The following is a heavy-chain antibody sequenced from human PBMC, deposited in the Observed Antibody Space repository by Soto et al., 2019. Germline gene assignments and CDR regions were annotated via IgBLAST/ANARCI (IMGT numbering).Heavy chain of an antibody. CDR1: GGTFSSYA. V-gene: IGHV1-69*01. D-gene: IGHD2-2*01. J-gene: IGHJ3*02. Sequence: QVQLVQSGAEVKKPGSSVKVSCKASGGTFSSYAISWVRQAPGQGLEWMGGIISIFGTANYAQKFQGTVTITADESTITAYMELSSLGSEDTAVYYCARDFSSDASDAFDIWGQGTMVTVSS. CDR3: ARDFSSDASDAFDI. CDR2: IISIFGTA.